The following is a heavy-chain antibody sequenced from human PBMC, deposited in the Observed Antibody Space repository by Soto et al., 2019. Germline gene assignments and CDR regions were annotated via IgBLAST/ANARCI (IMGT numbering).Heavy chain of an antibody. D-gene: IGHD3-3*01. V-gene: IGHV3-11*06. J-gene: IGHJ6*02. CDR1: GFMFRDFY. CDR2: ISSSSSST. Sequence: GGSLRLCCAASGFMFRDFYMSGIRQVPGKGLEWLSKISSSSSSTDYADSVKGRFTISRDNAKNSLYLQMSSLRAEDTAVYYCARDRGGGSIFGGHYGMDVWGQGTTVTVPS. CDR3: ARDRGGGSIFGGHYGMDV.